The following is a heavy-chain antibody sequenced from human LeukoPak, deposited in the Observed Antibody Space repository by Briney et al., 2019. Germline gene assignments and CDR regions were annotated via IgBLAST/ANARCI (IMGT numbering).Heavy chain of an antibody. D-gene: IGHD2-2*02. CDR2: INAGNGNT. CDR1: GYAFTSYA. CDR3: AREFRDIVGVPAAIREYYYYMDV. J-gene: IGHJ6*03. V-gene: IGHV1-3*01. Sequence: ASVKVSCKASGYAFTSYAMHLVRQAPGQRLEWLGWINAGNGNTKYSQKFQGRVTINRDTSASTAYMELSSLRSEDTAVYYCAREFRDIVGVPAAIREYYYYMDVWGKGTTVTVSS.